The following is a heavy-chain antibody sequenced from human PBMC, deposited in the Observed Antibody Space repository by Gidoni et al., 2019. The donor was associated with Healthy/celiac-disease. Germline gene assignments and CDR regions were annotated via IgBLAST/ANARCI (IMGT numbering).Heavy chain of an antibody. CDR1: AGTFSSYA. V-gene: IGHV1-69*01. CDR2: IIPIFGTA. Sequence: QVQLVQSGAEVKKPWSSVTVSCKASAGTFSSYAISWVRQAPGQGLEWMGGIIPIFGTANYAQKFQGRVTITADESTSTAYMELSSLRSEDTAVYYCARLDYTILQGGFYYYYGMDVWGQGTTVTVSS. D-gene: IGHD3-3*01. J-gene: IGHJ6*02. CDR3: ARLDYTILQGGFYYYYGMDV.